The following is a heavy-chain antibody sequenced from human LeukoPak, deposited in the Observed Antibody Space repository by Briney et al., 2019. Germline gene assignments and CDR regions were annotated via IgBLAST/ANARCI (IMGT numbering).Heavy chain of an antibody. J-gene: IGHJ5*02. CDR2: ISSSSKTI. D-gene: IGHD1-1*01. CDR3: ARSAGTWFDP. V-gene: IGHV3-48*04. Sequence: GGSLRLSCAASGFTFSSYSMNWVRQAPGKGLEWVSYISSSSKTIYYADSVKGRFTISRDNAKNSLYLQMNSLRVEDTAVYYCARSAGTWFDPWGQGTLVTVSS. CDR1: GFTFSSYS.